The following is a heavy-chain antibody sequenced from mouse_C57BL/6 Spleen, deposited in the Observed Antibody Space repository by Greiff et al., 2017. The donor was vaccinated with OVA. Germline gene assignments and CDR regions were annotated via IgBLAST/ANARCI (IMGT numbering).Heavy chain of an antibody. D-gene: IGHD2-3*01. CDR2: IDPENGDT. CDR1: GFNIKDDY. V-gene: IGHV14-4*01. Sequence: EVMLVESGAELVRPGASVKLSCTASGFNIKDDYMHWVKQRPEQGLEWIGWIDPENGDTEYASKFQGKATITADTSSNTAYLQLSSLTSEDTAVYYCTHYDGYYFDYWGQGTTLTVSS. J-gene: IGHJ2*01. CDR3: THYDGYYFDY.